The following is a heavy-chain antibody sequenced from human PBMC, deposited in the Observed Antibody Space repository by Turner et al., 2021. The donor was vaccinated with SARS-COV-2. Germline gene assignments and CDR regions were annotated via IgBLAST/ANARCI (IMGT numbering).Heavy chain of an antibody. Sequence: EVQLLESGGGLVQPGGSLRLSCAASGFTFSSYAMSWVRQAPGKGLEWVSAISGSGGSTYYEDSVKGRFTISRDNSKNTLYLQMNSLRAEDTAVYYCAKGPDIVATIWGTLFSGTFDYWGQGTLVTVSS. CDR3: AKGPDIVATIWGTLFSGTFDY. CDR1: GFTFSSYA. J-gene: IGHJ4*02. V-gene: IGHV3-23*01. CDR2: ISGSGGST. D-gene: IGHD5-12*01.